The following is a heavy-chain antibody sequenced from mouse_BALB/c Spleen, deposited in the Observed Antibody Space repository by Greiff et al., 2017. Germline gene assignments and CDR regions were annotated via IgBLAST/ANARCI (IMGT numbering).Heavy chain of an antibody. V-gene: IGHV2-9*02. CDR1: GFSLTSYG. CDR3: ARDRGYYLDY. Sequence: ESGPGLVAPSQSLSITCTVSGFSLTSYGVHWVRQPPGKGLEWLGVIWAGGSTNYNSALMSRLSISKDNSKSQVFLKMNSLQTDDTAMYYCARDRGYYLDYWGQGTTLTVSS. J-gene: IGHJ2*01. CDR2: IWAGGST.